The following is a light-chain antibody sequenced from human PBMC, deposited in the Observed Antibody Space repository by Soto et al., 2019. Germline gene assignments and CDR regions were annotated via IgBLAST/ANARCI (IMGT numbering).Light chain of an antibody. Sequence: SYELTQPPSVSVAPGKTARITCGGNNIGSKSVHWYQQKPGQAPVLVIYYDSDRPSGIPERFSGSNSGNTATLTISRVEAGDEADYYCQVWDRSSAHVVFGGGTKLTVL. CDR2: YDS. V-gene: IGLV3-21*04. J-gene: IGLJ2*01. CDR1: NIGSKS. CDR3: QVWDRSSAHVV.